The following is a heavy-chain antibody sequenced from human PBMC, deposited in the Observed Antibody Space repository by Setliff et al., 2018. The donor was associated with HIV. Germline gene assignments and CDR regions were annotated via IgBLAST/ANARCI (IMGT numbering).Heavy chain of an antibody. Sequence: RLSCAASGFTFSRYWMHWVRQAPGQGLVWVSGINNDTTTTAYADSVKGRFSISRDNAKNTLYLQMNDLRGEDTAVYYCAILSYSSGWGQGTQVTVSS. D-gene: IGHD1-26*01. V-gene: IGHV3-74*01. CDR2: INNDTTTT. CDR1: GFTFSRYW. J-gene: IGHJ4*02. CDR3: AILSYSSG.